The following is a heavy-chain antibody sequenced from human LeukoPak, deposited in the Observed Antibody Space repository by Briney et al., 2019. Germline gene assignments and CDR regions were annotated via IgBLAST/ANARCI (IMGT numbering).Heavy chain of an antibody. CDR2: IYYSGST. Sequence: SETLSLTCTVSGGSISSYYWSWIRQPPGKGLEWIGYIYYSGSTNYNPSLKSRVTMSVDTSKNQFSLKLSSVTAADTAVYYCARGVVAGGGPLDYWGQGTLVTVSS. V-gene: IGHV4-59*12. J-gene: IGHJ4*02. CDR1: GGSISSYY. D-gene: IGHD2-21*01. CDR3: ARGVVAGGGPLDY.